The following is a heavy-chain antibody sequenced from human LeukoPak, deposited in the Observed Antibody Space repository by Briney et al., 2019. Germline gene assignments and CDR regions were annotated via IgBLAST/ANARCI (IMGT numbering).Heavy chain of an antibody. V-gene: IGHV3-11*04. CDR3: ASPMRYSGSRRFGAFDI. Sequence: PGGSLRLSCAASGFTFSDYYMSWIRQAPGKGLEWVSYISSSSSTIYYADSVKGRFTISRDNAKNSLYLQMNSLRAEDTAVYYCASPMRYSGSRRFGAFDIWGQGTMVTVSS. CDR2: ISSSSSTI. J-gene: IGHJ3*02. CDR1: GFTFSDYY. D-gene: IGHD1-26*01.